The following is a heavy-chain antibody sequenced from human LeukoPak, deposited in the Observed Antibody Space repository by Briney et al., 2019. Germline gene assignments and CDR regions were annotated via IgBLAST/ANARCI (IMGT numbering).Heavy chain of an antibody. CDR1: GYSISSGHY. Sequence: SETLSLTCTVSGYSISSGHYWGWIRQPPGKGLEWIGSIYYSGSTYYNPSLKSRVTISVDTSKNQFSLKLSSVTAADTAVYYCAGDRPPYSSGWYTFFGDYMDVWGKGTTVTVSS. D-gene: IGHD6-19*01. CDR3: AGDRPPYSSGWYTFFGDYMDV. J-gene: IGHJ6*03. CDR2: IYYSGST. V-gene: IGHV4-38-2*02.